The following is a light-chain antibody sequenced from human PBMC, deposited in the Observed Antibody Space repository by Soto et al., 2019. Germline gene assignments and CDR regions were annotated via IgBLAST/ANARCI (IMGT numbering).Light chain of an antibody. J-gene: IGLJ1*01. Sequence: SVLTQPPSASGTPGQRVTISCSGSSSNIGSNTVNWYQQLPGTAPKLLIYNYNQRPSGVPDRFSGSKSGTSASLAISGLQSEDEADYYCAAWDDSLNGYVFGTGTKVTVL. V-gene: IGLV1-44*01. CDR3: AAWDDSLNGYV. CDR1: SSNIGSNT. CDR2: NYN.